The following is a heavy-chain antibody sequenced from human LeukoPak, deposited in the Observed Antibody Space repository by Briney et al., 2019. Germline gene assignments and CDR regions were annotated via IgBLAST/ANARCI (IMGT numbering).Heavy chain of an antibody. CDR1: GFTFSSYS. J-gene: IGHJ4*02. CDR2: ISSSSSYI. Sequence: GGSLRLSCAASGFTFSSYSMNWVRQAPGKGLEWVSSISSSSSYIYYADSVEGRFTISRDNAKNSLYLQMNSLRAEDTAVYYCARDKVATIDYWGQGTLVTVSS. CDR3: ARDKVATIDY. D-gene: IGHD5-24*01. V-gene: IGHV3-21*01.